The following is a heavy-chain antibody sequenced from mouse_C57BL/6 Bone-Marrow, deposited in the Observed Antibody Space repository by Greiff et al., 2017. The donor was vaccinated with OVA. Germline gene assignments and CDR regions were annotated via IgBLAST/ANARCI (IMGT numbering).Heavy chain of an antibody. CDR1: GYTFTSYW. D-gene: IGHD2-2*01. J-gene: IGHJ2*01. V-gene: IGHV1-59*01. Sequence: VQLQQPGAELVRPGTSVKLSCKASGYTFTSYWMHWVKQRPGQGLEWIGVIDPSDSYTNYNQKFKGKATLTVDTSSSTAYMQLSSLTSEDSAVYYCALWLRHYRGQGTTLTVSS. CDR3: ALWLRHY. CDR2: IDPSDSYT.